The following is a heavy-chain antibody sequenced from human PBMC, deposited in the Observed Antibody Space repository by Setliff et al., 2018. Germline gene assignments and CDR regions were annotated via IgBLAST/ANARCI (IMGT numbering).Heavy chain of an antibody. CDR2: LHTSGST. CDR3: ARDNTILGATDH. V-gene: IGHV4-61*02. Sequence: SSETLSLTCAVSGASISSGSYYWSWIRQPAGKGLEWVGRLHTSGSTNYNPSLKSRVTISVDTPKNQFSLKVTSVTAADTAVYFCARDNTILGATDHWGQGTLVTVSS. CDR1: GASISSGSYY. D-gene: IGHD1-26*01. J-gene: IGHJ5*02.